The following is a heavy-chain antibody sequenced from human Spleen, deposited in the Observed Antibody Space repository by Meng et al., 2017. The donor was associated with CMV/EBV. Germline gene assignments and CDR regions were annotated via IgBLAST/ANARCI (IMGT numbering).Heavy chain of an antibody. Sequence: GGSLRLSCAASGFTFSSYGMHWVRQAPGKGLEWVAFIRYDGSNKYYADSVKGRFTISRDNSKNTLFLQMNNLRAEDTALYYCVRDSNINDAFDLWGQGTMVTVSS. CDR2: IRYDGSNK. D-gene: IGHD4-11*01. CDR3: VRDSNINDAFDL. CDR1: GFTFSSYG. V-gene: IGHV3-30*02. J-gene: IGHJ3*01.